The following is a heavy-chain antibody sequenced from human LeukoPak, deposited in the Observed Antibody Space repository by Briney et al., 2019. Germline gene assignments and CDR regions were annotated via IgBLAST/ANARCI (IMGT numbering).Heavy chain of an antibody. J-gene: IGHJ6*04. Sequence: GGSLRLSCAASGFTFSDYYMSWVRQAPGKGLEWVGFIRSKAYGGTTEYAASVKGRFTISRDDSKSIAYLQMNSLKTEDTAVYYCSRADYYGSGSPISSDVWGKGTTVTVSS. CDR2: IRSKAYGGTT. CDR3: SRADYYGSGSPISSDV. V-gene: IGHV3-49*04. D-gene: IGHD3-10*01. CDR1: GFTFSDYY.